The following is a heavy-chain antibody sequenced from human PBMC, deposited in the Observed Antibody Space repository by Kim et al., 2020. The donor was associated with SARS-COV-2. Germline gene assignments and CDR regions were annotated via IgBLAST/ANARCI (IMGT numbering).Heavy chain of an antibody. J-gene: IGHJ4*02. V-gene: IGHV4-59*08. CDR2: IYYSGST. CDR3: ARLSRWYYDSSGYYFDY. D-gene: IGHD3-22*01. CDR1: GGSISSYY. Sequence: SETLSLTCTVSGGSISSYYWSWIRQPPGKGLEWIGYIYYSGSTNYNPSLKSRVTISVDTSKNQFSLKLSSVTAADTAVYYCARLSRWYYDSSGYYFDYWGQGTLVTVSS.